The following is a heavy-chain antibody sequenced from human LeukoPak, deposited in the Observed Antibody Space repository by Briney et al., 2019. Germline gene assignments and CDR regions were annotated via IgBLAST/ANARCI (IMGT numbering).Heavy chain of an antibody. CDR2: IYTSGST. D-gene: IGHD6-13*01. Sequence: SETLSLTCTVSGGSISSYYWSWIRQPAGKGLEWIGRIYTSGSTNYNPSLKSRVTMSVDTSKSQFSLKLSSVTAADTAVYYCARARRAAAALDWFDPWGQGTLVTVSS. CDR3: ARARRAAAALDWFDP. V-gene: IGHV4-4*07. J-gene: IGHJ5*02. CDR1: GGSISSYY.